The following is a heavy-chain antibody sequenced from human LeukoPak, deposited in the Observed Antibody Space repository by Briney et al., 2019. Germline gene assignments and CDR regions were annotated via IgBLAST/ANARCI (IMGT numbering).Heavy chain of an antibody. CDR3: ARVHAEWELAYYFDY. D-gene: IGHD1-26*01. CDR1: GYTFTGYY. J-gene: IGHJ4*02. CDR2: INPNSGGT. V-gene: IGHV1-2*02. Sequence: GASVKVSCKASGYTFTGYYMHWVRQAPGQGLEWMGWINPNSGGTNYAQKFQGRVTMTRDTSISTAYMELSRLRSDDTAVYYCARVHAEWELAYYFDYWGQGTLVTVSS.